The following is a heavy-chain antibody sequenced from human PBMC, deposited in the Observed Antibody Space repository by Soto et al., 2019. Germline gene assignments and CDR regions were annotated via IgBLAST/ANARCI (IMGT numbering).Heavy chain of an antibody. CDR3: ARDSSGYDSYAFDI. Sequence: ASVKVSCKASGYTFTGYYMHWVRQAPGQGLEWKGWINPNSGGTNYAQKFQGWVTMTRDTSISTAYMELSRLRSDDTAVYYCARDSSGYDSYAFDIWGQGTMVTVSS. CDR2: INPNSGGT. CDR1: GYTFTGYY. V-gene: IGHV1-2*04. D-gene: IGHD5-12*01. J-gene: IGHJ3*02.